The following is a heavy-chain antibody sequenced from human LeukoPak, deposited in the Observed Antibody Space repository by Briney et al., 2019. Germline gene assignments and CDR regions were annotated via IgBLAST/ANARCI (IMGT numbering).Heavy chain of an antibody. D-gene: IGHD2-8*01. CDR1: GYTFTGYY. CDR2: INPNSGGT. CDR3: ARSLMQGKLRFDP. J-gene: IGHJ5*02. Sequence: ASVKVSFKASGYTFTGYYMHWVRQAPGQGLEWMGRINPNSGGTNYAQKFQGRVTMTRDTSISTAYMELSRLRSDDTAVYYCARSLMQGKLRFDPWGQGTLVTVSS. V-gene: IGHV1-2*06.